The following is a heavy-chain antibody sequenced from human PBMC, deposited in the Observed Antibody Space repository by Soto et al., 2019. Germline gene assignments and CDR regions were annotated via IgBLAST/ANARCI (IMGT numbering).Heavy chain of an antibody. Sequence: GGSLRLSCAASGFTFSSYSMNWVRQAPGKGLEWVSYISSSSSTIYYADSVKGRFTISRDNAKNSLYLQMNSLRAEDTAVYYCARGTQDYGDYVDGNWFDPWGQGTLVTVSS. V-gene: IGHV3-48*01. J-gene: IGHJ5*02. CDR3: ARGTQDYGDYVDGNWFDP. CDR1: GFTFSSYS. CDR2: ISSSSSTI. D-gene: IGHD4-17*01.